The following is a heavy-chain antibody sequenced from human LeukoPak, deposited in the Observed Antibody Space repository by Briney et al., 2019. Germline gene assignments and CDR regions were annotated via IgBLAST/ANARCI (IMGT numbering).Heavy chain of an antibody. Sequence: SGTLSLTCAVSGGSISSSNWWSWVRQPPGKGLEWIGEIYHSGSTNYNPSLKSRVTISVDKSKNQFSLKLSSVTAADTAVYYCARAPGGYCSSTSCCLDYWGQGTLVTVSS. CDR2: IYHSGST. J-gene: IGHJ4*02. CDR3: ARAPGGYCSSTSCCLDY. CDR1: GGSISSSNW. V-gene: IGHV4-4*02. D-gene: IGHD2-2*01.